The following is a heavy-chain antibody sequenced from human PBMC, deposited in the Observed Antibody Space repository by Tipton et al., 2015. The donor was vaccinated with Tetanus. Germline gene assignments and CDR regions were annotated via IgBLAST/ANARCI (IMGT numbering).Heavy chain of an antibody. Sequence: TLSLTCTVSGGSVSDKKYYWGWIRQPPGKGPEWIASIYFQGSTYYSPSLKTRVTIAVDTAQNLFSLRLTSVAAADTAMYYCARHLYGYWFDPWGQGALVTVSS. CDR2: IYFQGST. CDR3: ARHLYGYWFDP. D-gene: IGHD3-10*01. J-gene: IGHJ5*02. V-gene: IGHV4-39*01. CDR1: GGSVSDKKYY.